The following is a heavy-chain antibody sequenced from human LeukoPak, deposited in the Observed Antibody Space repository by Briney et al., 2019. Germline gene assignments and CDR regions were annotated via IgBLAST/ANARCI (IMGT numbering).Heavy chain of an antibody. V-gene: IGHV4-61*01. Sequence: SGTLSLTCTVSGGSVSSGSYYWSWIRQPPGKGLEWIGYIYYSGSTNYNPSLKSRVTISVDTSKNQFSLKLSSVTAADTAVYYCARAIAAAGFDYWGQGTLVTVSS. CDR1: GGSVSSGSYY. CDR3: ARAIAAAGFDY. CDR2: IYYSGST. D-gene: IGHD6-13*01. J-gene: IGHJ4*02.